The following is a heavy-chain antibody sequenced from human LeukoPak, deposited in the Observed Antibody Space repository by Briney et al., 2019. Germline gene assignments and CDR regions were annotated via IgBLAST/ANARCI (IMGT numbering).Heavy chain of an antibody. D-gene: IGHD2-15*01. CDR1: GGSISSYH. CDR3: ARDCSGGSCYPAGMDV. V-gene: IGHV4-59*01. J-gene: IGHJ6*02. Sequence: TSETLSLTCTVSGGSISSYHWSWIRQPPGKGLEWIGYTYYSGSTNSNPSLKSRVTISLDTSKNQFSLKLSSVTAADTAVYYCARDCSGGSCYPAGMDVWGQGTTVTVSS. CDR2: TYYSGST.